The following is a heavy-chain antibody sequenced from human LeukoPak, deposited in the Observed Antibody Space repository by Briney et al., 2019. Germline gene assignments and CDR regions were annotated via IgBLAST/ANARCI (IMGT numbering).Heavy chain of an antibody. J-gene: IGHJ5*02. D-gene: IGHD6-6*01. Sequence: PSETLSLTCTVSGASISSDYSSWIRQPPGKGLEWIGYLYYSGSTNYNPSLKSRVTISVDTSENQFSLKLTSVTAADTAVYYCARDREYSSSGLVWFDPWGHGILVTVSS. CDR2: LYYSGST. CDR1: GASISSDY. V-gene: IGHV4-59*12. CDR3: ARDREYSSSGLVWFDP.